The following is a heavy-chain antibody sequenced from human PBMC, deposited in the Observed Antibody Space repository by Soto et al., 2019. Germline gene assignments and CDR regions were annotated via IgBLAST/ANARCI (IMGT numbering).Heavy chain of an antibody. CDR1: GFTFSNSA. CDR2: ISETGGRI. D-gene: IGHD1-1*01. J-gene: IGHJ4*02. CDR3: AKQFLQGTSLYDY. Sequence: PGGSLRLSCAGSGFTFSNSAMSWVRQAPGKGLEWVSSISETGGRIYTADSVRGRFTISRDNSKDTLYLQMNSLRAEDTAFYYCAKQFLQGTSLYDYWGQGTLVTVSS. V-gene: IGHV3-23*01.